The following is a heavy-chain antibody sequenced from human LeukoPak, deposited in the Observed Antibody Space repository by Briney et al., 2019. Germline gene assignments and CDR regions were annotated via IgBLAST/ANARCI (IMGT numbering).Heavy chain of an antibody. CDR3: AKSLNFDN. D-gene: IGHD2-8*01. J-gene: IGHJ5*02. V-gene: IGHV3-30*18. CDR1: GFTFSSYG. Sequence: GGSLRLSCAASGFTFSSYGMHWVRQAPGKGPEWLTFLSYDGSNKYYADSVRGRFTISRDTSKNTLYLQMNSLSVEDTAVYFCAKSLNFDNWGQGTLVTVSS. CDR2: LSYDGSNK.